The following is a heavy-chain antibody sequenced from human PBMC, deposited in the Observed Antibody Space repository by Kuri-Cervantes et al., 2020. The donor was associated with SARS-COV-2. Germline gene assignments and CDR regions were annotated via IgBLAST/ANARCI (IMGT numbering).Heavy chain of an antibody. CDR1: GFTFSSYS. J-gene: IGHJ4*02. CDR2: ISSSSSYI. D-gene: IGHD3-3*01. CDR3: ARDNSAYYDFWSGYYNYFDY. V-gene: IGHV3-21*01. Sequence: GGSLRLSCAASGFTFSSYSMNWVRQAPGKGLEWVSSISSSSSYIYYADSVKGRFTISRDNAKNSLYLQMNSLRAEDTAAYYCARDNSAYYDFWSGYYNYFDYWGQGTLVTVSS.